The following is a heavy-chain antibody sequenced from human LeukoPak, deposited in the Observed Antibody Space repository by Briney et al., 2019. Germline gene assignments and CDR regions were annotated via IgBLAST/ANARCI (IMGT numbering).Heavy chain of an antibody. CDR3: ARDQGYFNYFDY. J-gene: IGHJ4*02. CDR1: GFTFSTYA. Sequence: GRSLRLSCAASGFTFSTYAMHWVRQAPGKGLEWVAVISYDGSNKYYADSVKGRFTISRDNSKNTLYLQMNSLRAEDTAVYYCARDQGYFNYFDYWGQGALVTVSS. V-gene: IGHV3-30*04. CDR2: ISYDGSNK. D-gene: IGHD3-22*01.